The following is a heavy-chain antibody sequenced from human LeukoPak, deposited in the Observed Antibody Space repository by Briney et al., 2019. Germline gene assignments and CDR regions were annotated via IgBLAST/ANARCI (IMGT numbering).Heavy chain of an antibody. CDR3: ARRKGRGYSYGGESFDY. CDR1: GFSFINYG. Sequence: LPGGSLRLSCAASGFSFINYGMHWVRQAPCRGLEWVAFIRYDGNDRFYADSVRGRFTISRDTSKNTQYLHMNSLRVDDTAVYYCARRKGRGYSYGGESFDYWGQGTLVTVSS. D-gene: IGHD5-18*01. J-gene: IGHJ4*02. CDR2: IRYDGNDR. V-gene: IGHV3-30*02.